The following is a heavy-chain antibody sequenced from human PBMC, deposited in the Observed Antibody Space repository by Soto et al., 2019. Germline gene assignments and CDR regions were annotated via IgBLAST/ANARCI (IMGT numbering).Heavy chain of an antibody. CDR1: GGSISSGGYY. CDR3: ARGGGGSGTNYYYYYGMDV. Sequence: SETLSLTCTVSGGSISSGGYYWSWIRQHPGKGLEWIGYIYYSGSTYYNPSLKSRVTISVDTSKNQFSLKLSSVTAADTAVYYCARGGGGSGTNYYYYYGMDVWGQGTTVTVSS. CDR2: IYYSGST. J-gene: IGHJ6*02. V-gene: IGHV4-31*03. D-gene: IGHD3-10*01.